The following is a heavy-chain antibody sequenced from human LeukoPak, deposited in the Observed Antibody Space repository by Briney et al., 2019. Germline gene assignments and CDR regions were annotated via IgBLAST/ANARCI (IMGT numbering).Heavy chain of an antibody. J-gene: IGHJ4*02. V-gene: IGHV3-48*04. CDR3: ARETKYSGSYLEY. CDR2: ISSSSSTI. CDR1: GFTFSSYS. D-gene: IGHD1-26*01. Sequence: GGSLRLSCAASGFTFSSYSMNWVRQAPGKGLEWVSYISSSSSTIYYADSVKGRFTISRDNAKNSLYLQMDSLRAEDTAVYYCARETKYSGSYLEYWGQGTLATVSS.